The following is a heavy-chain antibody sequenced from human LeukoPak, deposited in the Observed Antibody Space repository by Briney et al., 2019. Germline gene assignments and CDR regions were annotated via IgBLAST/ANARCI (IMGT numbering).Heavy chain of an antibody. J-gene: IGHJ4*02. CDR1: GYTFTSYD. V-gene: IGHV1-8*01. CDR2: MNPNSGNT. D-gene: IGHD3-22*01. Sequence: ASVKVSCKASGYTFTSYDINWVRRATGQGLEWMGWMNPNSGNTGYAQKFQGRVTMTRNTSISTAYMELSSLRSEDTAVYYCARGAYDSSGYYYEYWGQGTLVTVSS. CDR3: ARGAYDSSGYYYEY.